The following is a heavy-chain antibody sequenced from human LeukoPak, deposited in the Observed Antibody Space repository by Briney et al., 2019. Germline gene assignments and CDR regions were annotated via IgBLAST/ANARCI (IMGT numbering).Heavy chain of an antibody. V-gene: IGHV1-2*02. CDR1: GYTFTGYY. D-gene: IGHD3-3*01. J-gene: IGHJ4*02. CDR3: ARSARRDFWSGYYIY. CDR2: INPNSGGT. Sequence: ASVKVSFKASGYTFTGYYMHWVRQAPGQGLEWMGWINPNSGGTNYAQKFQGRVTMTRDTSISTAYMELSRLRSDDTAVYYCARSARRDFWSGYYIYWGQGTLVTVSS.